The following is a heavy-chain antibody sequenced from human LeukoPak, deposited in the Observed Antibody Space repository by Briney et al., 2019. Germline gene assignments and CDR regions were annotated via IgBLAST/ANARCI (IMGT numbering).Heavy chain of an antibody. V-gene: IGHV3-74*01. J-gene: IGHJ4*02. CDR3: ARTSPTSHFDF. Sequence: GGSLRLSCAASGFTFTTYWMHWVRQAPGKGLVWVSRVNGDGSRSNYADSVKGRFTISRDNARNTLYLQMNSLRAEDTALYYCARTSPTSHFDFWGQGTLVTVSS. CDR1: GFTFTTYW. D-gene: IGHD3-16*01. CDR2: VNGDGSRS.